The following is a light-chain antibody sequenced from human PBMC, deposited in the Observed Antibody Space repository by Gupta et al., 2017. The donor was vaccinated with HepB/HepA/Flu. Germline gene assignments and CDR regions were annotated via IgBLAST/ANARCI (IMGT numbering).Light chain of an antibody. CDR1: QGITSW. Sequence: DIQLTQSPSSLSASVGDRVTITCRASQGITSWLAWYQQKPGKAPELLSDAAYTLQRGVPSRGSGSGSGTDFTLTSSSLQTDDFETYYWQQANSVPPTFGGGTKVEIK. CDR3: QQANSVPPT. V-gene: IGKV1-12*01. J-gene: IGKJ4*01. CDR2: AAY.